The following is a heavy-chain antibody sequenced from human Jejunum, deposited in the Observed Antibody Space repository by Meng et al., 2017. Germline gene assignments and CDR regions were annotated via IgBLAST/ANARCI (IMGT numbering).Heavy chain of an antibody. D-gene: IGHD5-18*01. CDR1: GVTISNTNFH. CDR2: VYNIGTT. J-gene: IGHJ3*01. Sequence: SETLSLTCTVSGVTISNTNFHWGWIRQSPGRGLEWIGNVYNIGTTYYTPSLKSRVTISVDTSKNQFSLRMNSVTATDTAVYYCASAQRSGYNNGFDAFDVWGQGTMVTVSS. CDR3: ASAQRSGYNNGFDAFDV. V-gene: IGHV4-39*07.